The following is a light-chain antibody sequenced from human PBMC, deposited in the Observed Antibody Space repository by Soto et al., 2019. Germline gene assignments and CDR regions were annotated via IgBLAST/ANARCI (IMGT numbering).Light chain of an antibody. J-gene: IGLJ1*01. CDR3: SSYISSSTYV. CDR1: SSDVGNSNG. V-gene: IGLV2-18*02. Sequence: QSALTQPPSVSGSPGQSVAISCTGTSSDVGNSNGVSWYHQPPGTAPKLMIYDVNNRPSGVPDRFSGSKSGNTASLTISGLQAEDEGDYYCSSYISSSTYVFGTGTKVTVL. CDR2: DVN.